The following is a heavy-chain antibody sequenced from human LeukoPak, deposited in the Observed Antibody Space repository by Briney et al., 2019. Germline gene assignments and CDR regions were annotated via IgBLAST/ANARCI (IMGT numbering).Heavy chain of an antibody. J-gene: IGHJ6*03. V-gene: IGHV3-30*02. CDR1: GFTFSSYG. CDR2: IRYDGSNK. Sequence: SGGSLRLSCAASGFTFSSYGMHWVRQAPGKGLEWVAFIRYDGSNKYYADSVKGRFTISRDNSKNTLYLQMNSLRAEDTAVYYCAKRKGSGYYYYMDVWGKGTTVTISS. D-gene: IGHD3-10*01. CDR3: AKRKGSGYYYYMDV.